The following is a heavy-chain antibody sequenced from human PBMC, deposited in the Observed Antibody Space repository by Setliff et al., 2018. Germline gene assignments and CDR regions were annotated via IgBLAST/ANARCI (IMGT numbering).Heavy chain of an antibody. D-gene: IGHD3-16*01. CDR2: IKQDGSEK. CDR3: ARDGGEY. CDR1: GFTFSSFG. J-gene: IGHJ4*02. V-gene: IGHV3-7*01. Sequence: PGGSLRLSCAASGFTFSSFGMHWVRQAPGKGLEWVSNIKQDGSEKYYVDSVKGRFTISRDNAKNSLYLQMNSLRAEDTAVYYCARDGGEYWGQGTLVTVSS.